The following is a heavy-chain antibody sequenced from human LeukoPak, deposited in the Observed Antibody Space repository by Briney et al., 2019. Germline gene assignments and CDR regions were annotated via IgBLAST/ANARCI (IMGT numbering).Heavy chain of an antibody. V-gene: IGHV4-34*01. CDR3: ARGHSSGWPTDY. D-gene: IGHD6-19*01. Sequence: PSETLSLTCAVYGGSFSGYYWSWIRQPPEKGLEWIGEINHSGSTNYNPSLKSRVTISVDTSKNQFSLKLSSVTAADTAVYYCARGHSSGWPTDYWGQGTLVTVSS. CDR1: GGSFSGYY. CDR2: INHSGST. J-gene: IGHJ4*02.